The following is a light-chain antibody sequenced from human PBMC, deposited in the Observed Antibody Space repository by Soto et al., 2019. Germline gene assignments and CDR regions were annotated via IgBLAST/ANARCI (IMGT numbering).Light chain of an antibody. V-gene: IGKV1-5*01. CDR2: DAS. CDR3: QQYKSYSRT. Sequence: DIQMTQSPSTLSASVGDRVTITCRASQSISSWLAWYQQKPGKAPKLLIYDASSLESGVPSRFSGSGSGTEFTLTISSLQPDDLATYYCQQYKSYSRTFGQGTKV. CDR1: QSISSW. J-gene: IGKJ1*01.